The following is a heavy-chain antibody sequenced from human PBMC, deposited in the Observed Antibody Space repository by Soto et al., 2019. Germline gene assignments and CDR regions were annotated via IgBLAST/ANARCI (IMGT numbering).Heavy chain of an antibody. Sequence: ASLKVSCKASGYTFTSYGISWVRQAPGQGREWMGWISAYNGNTNYAQKLQGRVTMTTDTSTSTAYMELRSLRSDDTAVYYCARVGRCSSTSCARGSLFDYWGQGTLVNVS. CDR1: GYTFTSYG. D-gene: IGHD2-2*01. CDR2: ISAYNGNT. V-gene: IGHV1-18*04. J-gene: IGHJ4*02. CDR3: ARVGRCSSTSCARGSLFDY.